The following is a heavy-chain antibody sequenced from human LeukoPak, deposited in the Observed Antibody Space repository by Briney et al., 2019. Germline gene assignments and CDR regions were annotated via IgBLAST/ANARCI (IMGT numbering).Heavy chain of an antibody. CDR1: GYTFTGYY. Sequence: ASVKVSCKASGYTFTGYYMRWVRQAPGQGLEWMGWINPNSGGTNYAQKFQGRVTMTRDTSISTAYMELSRLKSDDTAVYYCAREDIVLMVYAPKGGNWFDPWGQGSLVTVSS. D-gene: IGHD2-8*01. J-gene: IGHJ5*02. CDR3: AREDIVLMVYAPKGGNWFDP. CDR2: INPNSGGT. V-gene: IGHV1-2*02.